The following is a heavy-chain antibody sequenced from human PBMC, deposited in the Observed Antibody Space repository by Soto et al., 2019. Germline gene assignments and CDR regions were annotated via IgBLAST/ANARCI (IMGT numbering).Heavy chain of an antibody. CDR1: GFTVSNNY. V-gene: IGHV3-53*01. D-gene: IGHD3-10*01. CDR2: IYSGGYT. Sequence: EVQLVESGGGLIQPGGSLRLSCAVSGFTVSNNYMSWVRQAPGKGLEGVSVIYSGGYTAYGDSVKGRFTISRDNSKNTLYLQRRSLGAADPAGFYWGTRPGGGGYWGQGTLVTVSS. CDR3: GTRPGGGGY. J-gene: IGHJ4*02.